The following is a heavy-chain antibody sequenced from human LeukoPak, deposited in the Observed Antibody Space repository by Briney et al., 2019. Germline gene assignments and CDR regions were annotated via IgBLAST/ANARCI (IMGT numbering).Heavy chain of an antibody. V-gene: IGHV3-23*01. J-gene: IGHJ4*02. CDR2: INGGGDTT. CDR1: GFTFSNYA. Sequence: GGSLRLSCAASGFTFSNYAMTWVRQAPGKGLEWVSGINGGGDTTYYADSEKSRFTISRDNSRNTLYLQMNSLRVADTAVYFCARESFKSLAGYLDYWGQGSLVTVSS. D-gene: IGHD6-19*01. CDR3: ARESFKSLAGYLDY.